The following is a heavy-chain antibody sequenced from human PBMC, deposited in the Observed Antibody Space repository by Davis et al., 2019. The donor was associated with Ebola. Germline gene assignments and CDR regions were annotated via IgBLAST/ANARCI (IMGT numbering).Heavy chain of an antibody. CDR1: GYTFTSYA. J-gene: IGHJ4*02. Sequence: ASVKVSCKASGYTFTSYAMHWVRQAPGQRLEWMGWINAGNGNTKYSQKFQGRVTITRDTSASTAYMELSSLRSEDTAVYYCARDPLYCSSTSCHIEGWGYFDYWGQGTLVTVSS. CDR2: INAGNGNT. CDR3: ARDPLYCSSTSCHIEGWGYFDY. V-gene: IGHV1-3*01. D-gene: IGHD2-2*02.